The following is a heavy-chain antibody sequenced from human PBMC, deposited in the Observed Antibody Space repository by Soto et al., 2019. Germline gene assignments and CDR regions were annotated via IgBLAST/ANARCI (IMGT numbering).Heavy chain of an antibody. CDR2: TYYRSKWYN. CDR1: GASVSRNSAG. J-gene: IGHJ4*02. V-gene: IGHV6-1*01. Sequence: SQTPSLTCAISGASVSRNSAGWNWIRQSPSRGLEWLGRTYYRSKWYNDYALSVKGRITINPDTSKNQFSLQLNSVTPEDTAVYYCARDLIDGVFAYWGQGTTVTVSS. CDR3: ARDLIDGVFAY. D-gene: IGHD3-3*01.